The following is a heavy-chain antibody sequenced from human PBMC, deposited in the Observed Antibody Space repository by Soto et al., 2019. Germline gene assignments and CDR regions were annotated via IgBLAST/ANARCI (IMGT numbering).Heavy chain of an antibody. CDR3: AKDTGIDDFWSGYYMAYYYGMDV. CDR1: GFTLSSYG. V-gene: IGHV3-30*18. CDR2: ISYDGSNK. Sequence: GGSLRLSCAASGFTLSSYGMHWVRQAPGKGLEWVAVISYDGSNKYYADSVKGRFTISRDNSKNTLYLQMNSLRAEDTAVYYCAKDTGIDDFWSGYYMAYYYGMDVWGQGTTVTVSS. D-gene: IGHD3-3*01. J-gene: IGHJ6*01.